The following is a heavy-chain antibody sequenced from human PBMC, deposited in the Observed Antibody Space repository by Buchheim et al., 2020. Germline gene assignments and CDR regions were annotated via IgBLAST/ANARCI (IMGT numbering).Heavy chain of an antibody. V-gene: IGHV3-48*01. J-gene: IGHJ4*02. Sequence: EVQLVESGGGLAKPGGSLRLSCAASGITFSSSHMNWVRQAPGKGLEWISYISSSASTIYYTDSVKGRFTISRDNAKNSLYLQMYSLRAEDTAVYYCARGTAGGGNHDYWGQGTL. CDR2: ISSSASTI. D-gene: IGHD3-16*01. CDR1: GITFSSSH. CDR3: ARGTAGGGNHDY.